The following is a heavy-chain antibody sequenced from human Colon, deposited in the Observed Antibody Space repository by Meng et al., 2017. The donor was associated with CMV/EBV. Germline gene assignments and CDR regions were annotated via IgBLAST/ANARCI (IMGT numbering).Heavy chain of an antibody. CDR2: ITNSGGSA. D-gene: IGHD3/OR15-3a*01. J-gene: IGHJ1*01. V-gene: IGHV3-23*01. CDR1: GFMFTNNV. CDR3: VTVDHAFWGSLGP. Sequence: ETLSLTCAASGFMFTNNVMNWVRQAPGKGLEWVSTITNSGGSANYADSVRGRFTISRDNSKNTLYLQMHSLRADDTAVYYCVTVDHAFWGSLGPWGQGTLVTVSS.